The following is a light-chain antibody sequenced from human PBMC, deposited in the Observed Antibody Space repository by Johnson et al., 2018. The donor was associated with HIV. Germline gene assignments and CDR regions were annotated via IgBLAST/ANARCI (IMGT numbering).Light chain of an antibody. CDR1: SSNIGNNY. CDR2: END. J-gene: IGLJ1*01. V-gene: IGLV1-51*02. CDR3: GTWDSSLSAGGYV. Sequence: QSVLTQPPSVSAAPGQKVTISCSGSSSNIGNNYVSWYQQFPGTAPKLLIYENDKRPSGLPDRFSGSNSGTSATLGITGLQPGDEADYYCGTWDSSLSAGGYVFGTGTKVTVL.